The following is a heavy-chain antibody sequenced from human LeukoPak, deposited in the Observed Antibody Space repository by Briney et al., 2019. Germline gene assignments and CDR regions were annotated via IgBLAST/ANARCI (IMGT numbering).Heavy chain of an antibody. Sequence: GGSLRLSCAASGFTFSTSSMNWVRQAPGKELEWVANIKQDGSEKYYVDSVKGRFTISRDNAKNSLYLQMNSLRAEDTAMYYCARDSAGNDYWGQGTLVTVSS. CDR2: IKQDGSEK. CDR1: GFTFSTSS. CDR3: ARDSAGNDY. J-gene: IGHJ4*02. V-gene: IGHV3-7*01. D-gene: IGHD6-13*01.